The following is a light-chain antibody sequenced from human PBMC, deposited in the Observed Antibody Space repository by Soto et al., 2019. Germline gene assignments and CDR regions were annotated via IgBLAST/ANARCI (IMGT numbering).Light chain of an antibody. CDR2: GAS. CDR3: QAYLQWPPGM. V-gene: IGKV3-15*01. CDR1: QSFTSN. Sequence: EIVMTQSPATLSVSPGERATLSCRASQSFTSNLAWYQQKPGQAPRLLIYGASTRAAGIPARFSGSGSGTESNLTTRSLQYAHFAVYYCQAYLQWPPGMLGQVTKVDIK. J-gene: IGKJ1*01.